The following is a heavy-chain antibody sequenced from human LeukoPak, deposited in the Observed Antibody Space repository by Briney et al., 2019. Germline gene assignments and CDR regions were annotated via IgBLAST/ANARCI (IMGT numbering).Heavy chain of an antibody. V-gene: IGHV1-18*01. CDR3: AREGSSGYYYYYYYMDV. CDR1: GYTFTSYG. Sequence: ASVKVSCKASGYTFTSYGISWVRQAPGQGLEWMGWISAYNGNTNYAQKLQGRVTMTTDTSTSTAYMELRSLRSDDTAVYYCAREGSSGYYYYYYYMDVWGKGTAVTISS. D-gene: IGHD3-22*01. CDR2: ISAYNGNT. J-gene: IGHJ6*03.